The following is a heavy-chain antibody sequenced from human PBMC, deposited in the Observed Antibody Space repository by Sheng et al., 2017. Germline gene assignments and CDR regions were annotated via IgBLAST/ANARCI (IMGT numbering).Heavy chain of an antibody. CDR3: TRAGRGLWGLDY. CDR1: GFTSSSYW. J-gene: IGHJ4*02. Sequence: EVQLVESGGGLIEPGGSLRLSCVVSGFTSSSYWVHWVRQAPGKGLVWVSRVNERGSDTMYADSVKGRFTISKDNAKNTVYLRMRSLRPEDTAVYYCTRAGRGLWGLDYWGQGTLVAVSS. D-gene: IGHD2-21*01. CDR2: VNERGSDT. V-gene: IGHV3-74*03.